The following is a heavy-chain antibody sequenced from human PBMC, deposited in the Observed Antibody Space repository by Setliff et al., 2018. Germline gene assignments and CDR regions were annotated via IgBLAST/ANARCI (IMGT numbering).Heavy chain of an antibody. V-gene: IGHV2-70*17. CDR2: INWYDDK. CDR3: ARIRKGYTGYEGFDY. CDR1: GFSLSTSGMY. Sequence: SGPTLVNPTQTLTLTCTFSGFSLSTSGMYVSWIRQPPGKALEWLGSINWYDDKLYSTSLKTRLTISKDTSKNQVVLTMTNMDPVDTATYYCARIRKGYTGYEGFDYWGQGTLVTAPQ. D-gene: IGHD5-12*01. J-gene: IGHJ4*02.